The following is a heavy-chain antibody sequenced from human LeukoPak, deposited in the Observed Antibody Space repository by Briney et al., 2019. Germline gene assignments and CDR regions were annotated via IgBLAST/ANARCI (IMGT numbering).Heavy chain of an antibody. D-gene: IGHD3-16*01. CDR2: IYSDGTTT. V-gene: IGHV3-74*01. J-gene: IGHJ4*02. CDR3: SREQHGGRYFDY. Sequence: GGSLRLSCALSGSTSSIYWIHCVPHAPGEGLEWVSRIYSDGTTTNYADSVKGRFTNSRDNAKNTLYLQMDSLRAEGTAVYYCSREQHGGRYFDYWGQGTLVTVSS. CDR1: GSTSSIYW.